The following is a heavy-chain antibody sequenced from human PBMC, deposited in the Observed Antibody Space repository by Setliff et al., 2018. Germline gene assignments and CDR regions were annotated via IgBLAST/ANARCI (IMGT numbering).Heavy chain of an antibody. CDR2: INPSGGST. D-gene: IGHD3-3*01. CDR1: GYTFTSYY. Sequence: GASVKVSCKASGYTFTSYYMHWVRQAPGQGLEWMGIINPSGGSTSYAQKFQGRVTMTRDTSTSTVYMELSSLRSEDTAVYYCATGGQINYNFWSGYGVDYYMDVWGKGTTVTVSS. J-gene: IGHJ6*03. CDR3: ATGGQINYNFWSGYGVDYYMDV. V-gene: IGHV1-46*01.